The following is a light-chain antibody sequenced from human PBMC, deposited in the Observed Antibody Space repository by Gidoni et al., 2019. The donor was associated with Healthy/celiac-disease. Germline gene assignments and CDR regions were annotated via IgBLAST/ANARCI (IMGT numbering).Light chain of an antibody. CDR2: LGS. Sequence: IVCTRSQLSLPVTPGEPASISCRSSQSLLHSNGYNYLDWYLQKPGQSPQLLIYLGSNRASGVPDRFSGSGSGTDFTLKISRVEAEDVGVYYCMQALQTPDTFGQGTKLEIK. CDR1: QSLLHSNGYNY. J-gene: IGKJ2*01. V-gene: IGKV2-28*01. CDR3: MQALQTPDT.